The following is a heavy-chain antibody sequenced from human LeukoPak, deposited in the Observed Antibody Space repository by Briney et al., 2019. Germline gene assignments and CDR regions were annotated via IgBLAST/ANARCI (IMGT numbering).Heavy chain of an antibody. CDR3: ARDYDSSGYPDYGFDY. Sequence: SVKVSCKASGGTFSSYTISWVRQAPGQGLEWMGRIIPILGIANYAQKFQGRVTITADKSTSTAYMELSSLRSEDTAVYYCARDYDSSGYPDYGFDYWGREPWSPSPQ. V-gene: IGHV1-69*04. D-gene: IGHD3-22*01. J-gene: IGHJ4*02. CDR2: IIPILGIA. CDR1: GGTFSSYT.